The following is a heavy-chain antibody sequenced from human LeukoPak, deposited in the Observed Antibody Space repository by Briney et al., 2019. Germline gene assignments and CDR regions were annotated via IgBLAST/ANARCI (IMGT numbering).Heavy chain of an antibody. CDR1: GFSFRSDG. D-gene: IGHD2-2*01. J-gene: IGHJ4*02. Sequence: GSLRLSCAASGFSFRSDGMSWVRQAPGKGLEWVSGILGGAGSTYYADSVKGRFTISRDNSKNTPYLQMNSLRAEDTAVYYCAHGTMYQLDYWGQGTLVTVSS. CDR2: ILGGAGST. CDR3: AHGTMYQLDY. V-gene: IGHV3-23*01.